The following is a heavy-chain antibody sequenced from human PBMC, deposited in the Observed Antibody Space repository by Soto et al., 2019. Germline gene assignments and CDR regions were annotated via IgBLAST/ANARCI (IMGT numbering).Heavy chain of an antibody. V-gene: IGHV3-21*01. CDR2: ISAESTHI. D-gene: IGHD2-21*01. CDR3: ARVASVISLDS. CDR1: GFTFSRFA. Sequence: GGSLRLSCAASGFTFSRFALTWVRQAPGKGLEWVSSISAESTHIYCADSVKGRFTISRDNAENSLYLHMNTLRADDTAVYYCARVASVISLDSWGQGTRVTVS. J-gene: IGHJ4*02.